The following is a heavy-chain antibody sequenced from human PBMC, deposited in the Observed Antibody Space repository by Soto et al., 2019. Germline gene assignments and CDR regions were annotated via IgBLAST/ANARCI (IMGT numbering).Heavy chain of an antibody. V-gene: IGHV1-2*02. J-gene: IGHJ6*02. CDR1: GYTFTAYH. Sequence: QVQLVQSGAEVKKPGASVKVSCKASGYTFTAYHMHWVRQAPGQGLEWMGWIDLNSDDTKYALKFRGRVTMTRDTSIDTGYMELRRLRSDDTAIYYCAGRDFTYGLDVWGQGTTVTVSS. CDR3: AGRDFTYGLDV. CDR2: IDLNSDDT.